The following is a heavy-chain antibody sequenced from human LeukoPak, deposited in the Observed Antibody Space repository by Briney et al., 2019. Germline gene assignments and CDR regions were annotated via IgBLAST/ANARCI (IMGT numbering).Heavy chain of an antibody. Sequence: SETLSLTCAVYGGSFSGYYWSWIRQPPGKGLEWIGEINHSGSTNYNPSLKSRVTISVDTSKNQFSLKLSSVTAADTAVYYCAVVGATIPDAFDIWGQGTMVTVSS. D-gene: IGHD1-26*01. CDR1: GGSFSGYY. J-gene: IGHJ3*02. CDR3: AVVGATIPDAFDI. CDR2: INHSGST. V-gene: IGHV4-34*01.